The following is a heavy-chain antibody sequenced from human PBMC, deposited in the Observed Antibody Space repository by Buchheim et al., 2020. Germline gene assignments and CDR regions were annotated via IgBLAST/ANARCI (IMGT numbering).Heavy chain of an antibody. CDR1: GFTFSSYW. CDR2: IKQDGSEK. J-gene: IGHJ6*02. Sequence: EVQLVESGGGLVQPGGSLRLSCAASGFTFSSYWMSWVRQAPGKGLEWVANIKQDGSEKYYVDSVKGRFTISRDNAKNSLYLQMNSLRAEDTAVYYCARIGRTVYYYYYGMDVWGQGTT. V-gene: IGHV3-7*01. CDR3: ARIGRTVYYYYYGMDV. D-gene: IGHD3/OR15-3a*01.